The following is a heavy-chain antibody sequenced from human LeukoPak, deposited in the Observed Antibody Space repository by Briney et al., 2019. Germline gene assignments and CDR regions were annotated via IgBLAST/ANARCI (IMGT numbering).Heavy chain of an antibody. CDR2: ISAYNGNT. V-gene: IGHV1-18*04. J-gene: IGHJ5*02. Sequence: ASVKVSCKASGYTFTSYDISWVRQAPGQGLEWMGWISAYNGNTDYAQKLQGRVTMTTDTSTSTAYMELRSLRSDDTAVYYCARDAWYSGYEAELVLGWFDPWGQGTLVTVSS. CDR1: GYTFTSYD. D-gene: IGHD5-12*01. CDR3: ARDAWYSGYEAELVLGWFDP.